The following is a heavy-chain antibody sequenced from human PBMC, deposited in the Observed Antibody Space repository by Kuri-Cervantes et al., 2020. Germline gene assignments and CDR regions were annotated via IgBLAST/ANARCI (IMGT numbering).Heavy chain of an antibody. CDR2: IYYSGST. Sequence: ESLKISCTVSGGSISSSSYYWGWIRQPPGKGLEWIGSIYYSGSTYYNPSLKSRVTISVDTSKNQFSLKLSSVTAADTAVYYCAREGGWNYYYGMDVWGQGTTVTVSS. D-gene: IGHD1-1*01. J-gene: IGHJ6*02. CDR3: AREGGWNYYYGMDV. CDR1: GGSISSSSYY. V-gene: IGHV4-39*01.